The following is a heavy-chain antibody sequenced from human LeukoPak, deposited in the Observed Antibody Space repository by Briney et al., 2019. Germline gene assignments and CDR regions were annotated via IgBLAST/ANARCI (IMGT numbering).Heavy chain of an antibody. CDR3: AKEVYSSSWSCFDY. D-gene: IGHD6-13*01. V-gene: IGHV3-30*02. Sequence: AGGSLRLSCAASGFTFSDYGMHWVRQAPGKGLEWVAFIRYDGGNKYYADSVKGRFTISRDNSKNTLYLQMNSLSTDDTALYCCAKEVYSSSWSCFDYWGQGTPVTVPS. CDR1: GFTFSDYG. CDR2: IRYDGGNK. J-gene: IGHJ4*02.